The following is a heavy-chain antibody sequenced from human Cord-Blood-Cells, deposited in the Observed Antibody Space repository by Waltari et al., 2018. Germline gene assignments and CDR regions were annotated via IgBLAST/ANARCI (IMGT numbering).Heavy chain of an antibody. CDR2: MYCNDDK. V-gene: IGHV2-5*01. Sequence: QITLKESGPTLVKPTQTLPLTCTFSGFSHTTSGVGVGWFRQPPGKALECPALMYCNDDKRDSPSLKSRLTHTKDTSKNQVVLTMTDMDPVDTATYYCAHSNKQLFDYWGQGTLVTVSS. CDR1: GFSHTTSGVG. J-gene: IGHJ4*02. D-gene: IGHD6-13*01. CDR3: AHSNKQLFDY.